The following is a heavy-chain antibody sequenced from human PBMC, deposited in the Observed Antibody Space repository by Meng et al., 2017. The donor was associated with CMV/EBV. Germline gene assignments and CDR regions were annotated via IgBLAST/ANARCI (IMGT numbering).Heavy chain of an antibody. Sequence: SETLSLTCAISGDSVSSNSAAWNWIRQSPSRGLEWLGRTYYRSKWYNDYAVSAKSRITINPDTSKNQFSLQLNSVTPEDTAVYYCARDHGVGATYYYYYGMDVWGQGTTVTVSS. CDR1: GDSVSSNSAA. CDR2: TYYRSKWYN. J-gene: IGHJ6*02. CDR3: ARDHGVGATYYYYYGMDV. D-gene: IGHD1-26*01. V-gene: IGHV6-1*01.